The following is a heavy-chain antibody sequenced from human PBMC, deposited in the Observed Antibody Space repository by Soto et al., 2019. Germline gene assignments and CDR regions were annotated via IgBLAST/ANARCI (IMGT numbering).Heavy chain of an antibody. Sequence: SVKVSCKASGGTFSSYTISWVRQAPGQGLEWMGRIIPILGIANYAQKFQGRVTITADKSTSTAYMELSSLRSEYTAVYYCARVRTKDYAVTRQDAFDIWGQGTMVTVSS. CDR3: ARVRTKDYAVTRQDAFDI. V-gene: IGHV1-69*02. J-gene: IGHJ3*02. CDR2: IIPILGIA. CDR1: GGTFSSYT. D-gene: IGHD3-16*01.